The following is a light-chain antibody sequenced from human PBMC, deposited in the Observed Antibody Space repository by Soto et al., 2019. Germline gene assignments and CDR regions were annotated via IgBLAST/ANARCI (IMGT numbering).Light chain of an antibody. CDR2: EVS. Sequence: QSALPQPASGSGSLGQWITVSCSGTPSGVGAYNYVSWFQQHPGKAPKDRMFEVSKRPSGVSNRISSSKSGNMASLTISGLQAEDEGDYYWSSFTPTSTVLLGGGTKVTVL. CDR1: PSGVGAYNY. V-gene: IGLV2-14*01. J-gene: IGLJ2*01. CDR3: SSFTPTSTVL.